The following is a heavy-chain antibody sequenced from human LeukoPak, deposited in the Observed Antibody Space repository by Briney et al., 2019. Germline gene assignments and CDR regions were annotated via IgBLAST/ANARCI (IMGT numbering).Heavy chain of an antibody. CDR1: GGSISRTNYY. D-gene: IGHD3-16*02. J-gene: IGHJ4*02. CDR2: IYYNGAT. CDR3: ARHVRLGELSLGETDY. V-gene: IGHV4-39*01. Sequence: PSETLSLTCTVSGGSISRTNYYWGWIRQPPGEGLEWIVSIYYNGATYYDPSLKRRITVSVDTSKNHFSLELSSVTAADTAVYYCARHVRLGELSLGETDYWGQGTLVTVSS.